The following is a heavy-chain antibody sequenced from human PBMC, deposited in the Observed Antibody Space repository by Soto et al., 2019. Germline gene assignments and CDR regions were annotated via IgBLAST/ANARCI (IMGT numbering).Heavy chain of an antibody. J-gene: IGHJ5*01. V-gene: IGHV1-8*01. CDR3: VRMASSVTLNWFDS. Sequence: VKVSCKASESTFMNYDLSGVRQATGQGLEWMGWMNPNSGNTGYALKFQGRVSMTRNTSIYTVYLELSSLASDDTAVYYCVRMASSVTLNWFDSWGQVPQVTFST. D-gene: IGHD2-8*01. CDR1: ESTFMNYD. CDR2: MNPNSGNT.